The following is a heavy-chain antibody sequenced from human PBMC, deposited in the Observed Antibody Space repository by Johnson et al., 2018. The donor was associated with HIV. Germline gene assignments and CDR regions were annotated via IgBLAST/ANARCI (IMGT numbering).Heavy chain of an antibody. Sequence: QVQLVESGGGVVQPGRSLRLSCAASGFTFSQFAMHWVRQAPGKGLEWVAIISYDGTKKYYADSVRGRFIISRDNSKNTLYLQMNSLRAEDTDLYYCARDRSTPQPYYYDSSCYRGYSALDIWGQGTMVTVSS. J-gene: IGHJ3*02. V-gene: IGHV3-30*04. CDR3: ARDRSTPQPYYYDSSCYRGYSALDI. CDR2: ISYDGTKK. D-gene: IGHD3-22*01. CDR1: GFTFSQFA.